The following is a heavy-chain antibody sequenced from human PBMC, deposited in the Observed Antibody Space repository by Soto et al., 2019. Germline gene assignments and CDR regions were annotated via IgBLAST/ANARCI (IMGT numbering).Heavy chain of an antibody. J-gene: IGHJ3*02. CDR2: ISAYNGNT. CDR1: GYTFTSYG. CDR3: ARDNYYDSSGYPVHDVFDI. D-gene: IGHD3-22*01. Sequence: ASVKVSCTASGYTFTSYGISWVRQAPGQGLEWMGWISAYNGNTNYAQKLQGRVTMTTDTSTSTAYMELRSLRSDDTAVYYCARDNYYDSSGYPVHDVFDIWGQGTMVTVSS. V-gene: IGHV1-18*01.